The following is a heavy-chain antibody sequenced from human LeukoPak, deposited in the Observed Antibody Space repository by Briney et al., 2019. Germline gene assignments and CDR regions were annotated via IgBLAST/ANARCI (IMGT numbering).Heavy chain of an antibody. V-gene: IGHV1-46*01. Sequence: ASVKVSCKASGYTFTSYYMHWVRQAPGQGLEWKGIINPGGGSTSYAQKFQGRVTMTRDMSTSTVYMELSSLRSEDTAVYYCASSSGSAPENWFDPWGQGTLVTVSS. CDR3: ASSSGSAPENWFDP. CDR1: GYTFTSYY. CDR2: INPGGGST. D-gene: IGHD3-10*01. J-gene: IGHJ5*02.